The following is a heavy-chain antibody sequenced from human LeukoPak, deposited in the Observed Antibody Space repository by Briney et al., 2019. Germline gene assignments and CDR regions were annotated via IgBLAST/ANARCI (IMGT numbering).Heavy chain of an antibody. CDR2: IYYSGST. CDR3: AXEKGLVAQYYFDY. J-gene: IGHJ4*02. Sequence: SETLSLTCTVSGGSISSYYWSWIRQPPGKGLEWIGYIYYSGSTNYNPSLKSRVTISVDTSKNQFSLKLSSVTAADTAVYYCAXEKGLVAQYYFDYWGQGTLVTVSS. CDR1: GGSISSYY. V-gene: IGHV4-59*08. D-gene: IGHD2-15*01.